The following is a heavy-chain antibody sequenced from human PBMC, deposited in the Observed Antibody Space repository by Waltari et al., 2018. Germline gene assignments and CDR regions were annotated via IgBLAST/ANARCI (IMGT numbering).Heavy chain of an antibody. V-gene: IGHV4-59*01. Sequence: QVQLQESGPGLVKPSETLSLTCTVSGGSISSSYWSWIRQPPGKGLEWIGYVDYRWGTNYDPSLKSRVTKAVGTSKNQFCRKLSSVTAADTAVDYCAIADSSVYYYYMDVWGKGTTVTVSS. CDR2: VDYRWGT. J-gene: IGHJ6*03. D-gene: IGHD3-22*01. CDR3: AIADSSVYYYYMDV. CDR1: GGSISSSY.